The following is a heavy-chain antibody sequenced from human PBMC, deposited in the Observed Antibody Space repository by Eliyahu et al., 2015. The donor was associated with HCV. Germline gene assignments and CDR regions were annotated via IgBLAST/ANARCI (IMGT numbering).Heavy chain of an antibody. CDR2: ISASGDTT. CDR3: AKSARTYEHDRSGPDAFDV. Sequence: EMQLLESGGGLVKPGGSLXLSCAASVFTFSDYAMAWVRQAPGAGLEWVSSISASGDTTYYAASVKGRFTISRDNSKNMMYVHINSLRPEDTAIYYCAKSARTYEHDRSGPDAFDVWGQGTMITVSS. V-gene: IGHV3-23*01. D-gene: IGHD3-22*01. CDR1: VFTFSDYA. J-gene: IGHJ3*01.